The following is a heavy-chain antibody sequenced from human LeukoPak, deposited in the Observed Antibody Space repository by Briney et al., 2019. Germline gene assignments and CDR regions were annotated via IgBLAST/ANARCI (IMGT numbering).Heavy chain of an antibody. CDR3: ARVSPHYSTASSDHYFEC. CDR2: INPNSGGT. J-gene: IGHJ4*02. CDR1: GYTLTNYH. Sequence: EASVKVSCKASGYTLTNYHINWVRQAPGQGLEWMGWINPNSGGTNYAQKFQGRVTMTRDTSISTAYMELRRLRSDDTAVYYCARVSPHYSTASSDHYFECWGQGTLVTVSS. D-gene: IGHD6-6*01. V-gene: IGHV1-2*02.